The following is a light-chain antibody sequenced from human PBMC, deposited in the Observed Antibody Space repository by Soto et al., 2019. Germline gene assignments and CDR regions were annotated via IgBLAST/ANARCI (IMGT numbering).Light chain of an antibody. CDR2: HAS. Sequence: DIQMTQSPSSLFPSVGDTVSITCRASQSITSYLNWYQHKPGKPPKLVIYHASNLQTGVPSRFSGAGSGTDCTLAISSLHPEDFATYYCQQCVSLPIAFGSGTRLA. CDR3: QQCVSLPIA. CDR1: QSITSY. V-gene: IGKV1-39*01. J-gene: IGKJ2*01.